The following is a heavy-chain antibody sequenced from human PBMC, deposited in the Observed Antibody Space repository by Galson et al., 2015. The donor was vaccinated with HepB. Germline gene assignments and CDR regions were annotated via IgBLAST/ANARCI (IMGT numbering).Heavy chain of an antibody. J-gene: IGHJ5*02. Sequence: SVKVSCKASGYTFTSYGISWVRQAPGQGLEWMGWISAYNGNTNYAQKLQGRVTMTTDTSTSTAHMGLRSLRSDDTAVYYCARLDYDILTGYGIWSDPWGQGTLVTVSS. CDR2: ISAYNGNT. CDR3: ARLDYDILTGYGIWSDP. D-gene: IGHD3-9*01. V-gene: IGHV1-18*01. CDR1: GYTFTSYG.